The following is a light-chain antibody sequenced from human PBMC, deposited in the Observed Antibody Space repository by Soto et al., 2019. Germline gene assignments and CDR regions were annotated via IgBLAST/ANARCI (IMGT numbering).Light chain of an antibody. Sequence: IVLTQSPGTLSLSPGERVTLSCGASQSVTTRLAWYQHKPGQAPTLLMSGASNRASGVPVRFSGSGSGTDFTLTITRLEPEDFALYYCQQYGGSPITFGLGTRLEIK. J-gene: IGKJ5*01. CDR1: QSVTTR. CDR3: QQYGGSPIT. V-gene: IGKV3-20*01. CDR2: GAS.